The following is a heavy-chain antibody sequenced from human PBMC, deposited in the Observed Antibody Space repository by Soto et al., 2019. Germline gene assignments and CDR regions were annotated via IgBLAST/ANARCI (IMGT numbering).Heavy chain of an antibody. V-gene: IGHV3-23*01. CDR2: ISGSGGST. Sequence: GGSLRLSCAASGFTFSNYAMSWVRQALGKGLEWVSAISGSGGSTYYADSVKGRFTISRDNSKNTLYLQMNSLRAEDTAVYYCAKEGVESVGYCTNGVCYTSMATYYFDYWGQGT. J-gene: IGHJ4*02. D-gene: IGHD2-8*01. CDR1: GFTFSNYA. CDR3: AKEGVESVGYCTNGVCYTSMATYYFDY.